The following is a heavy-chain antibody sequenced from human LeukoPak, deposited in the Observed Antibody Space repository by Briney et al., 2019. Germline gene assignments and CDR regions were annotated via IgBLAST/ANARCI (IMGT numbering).Heavy chain of an antibody. CDR1: GYTFTRYD. D-gene: IGHD3-10*01. CDR2: INPNSGGT. J-gene: IGHJ4*02. CDR3: ARSVVTMVRGSMGY. V-gene: IGHV1-2*02. Sequence: ASVKVSCKASGYTFTRYDINWVRQAPGQGLEWMGWINPNSGGTNYAQKFQGRVTMTRDTSISTAYMELSRLRSDDTAVYYCARSVVTMVRGSMGYWGQGTLVTVSS.